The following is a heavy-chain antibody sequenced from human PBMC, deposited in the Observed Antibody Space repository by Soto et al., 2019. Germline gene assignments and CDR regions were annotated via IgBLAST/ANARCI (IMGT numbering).Heavy chain of an antibody. Sequence: SETLSLTCAVSGGSNSSSNWWSWVRQPPGKGLEWIGEIYHSGSTNYNPSLKSRVTISVDKSKNQFSLKLSSVTAADTAVYYCARDQSIKMGMRGAFDIWGQGTMVTVSS. CDR3: ARDQSIKMGMRGAFDI. J-gene: IGHJ3*02. CDR1: GGSNSSSNW. D-gene: IGHD7-27*01. CDR2: IYHSGST. V-gene: IGHV4-4*02.